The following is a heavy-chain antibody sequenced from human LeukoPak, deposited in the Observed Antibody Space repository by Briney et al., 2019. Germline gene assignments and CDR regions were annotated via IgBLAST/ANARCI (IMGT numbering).Heavy chain of an antibody. D-gene: IGHD3-9*01. CDR3: ARAHAGILTGYYLDG. CDR1: GFTFGSYG. J-gene: IGHJ4*02. Sequence: GGSLRLSCAASGFTFGSYGMHWVRQAPGKGLEWVAVLWYDGSNKYYADSVKGRFIISRDNSKDTLYLQMKSLRVEDTAVYYCARAHAGILTGYYLDGWGQGTLVTVS. V-gene: IGHV3-33*01. CDR2: LWYDGSNK.